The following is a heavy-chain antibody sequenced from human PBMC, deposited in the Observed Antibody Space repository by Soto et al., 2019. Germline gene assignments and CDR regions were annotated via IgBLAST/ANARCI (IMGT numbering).Heavy chain of an antibody. CDR2: ISGSGGST. Sequence: HPGGSLRLSCAASGFTFSSYAMSWVRQAPGKGLEWVSAISGSGGSTYYADSVKGRFTTSRDNSKNTLYLQMNSLRAEDTAVYYCAKRSGSQRSAEYFQHWGQGTLVTVSS. V-gene: IGHV3-23*01. J-gene: IGHJ1*01. CDR1: GFTFSSYA. CDR3: AKRSGSQRSAEYFQH. D-gene: IGHD3-10*01.